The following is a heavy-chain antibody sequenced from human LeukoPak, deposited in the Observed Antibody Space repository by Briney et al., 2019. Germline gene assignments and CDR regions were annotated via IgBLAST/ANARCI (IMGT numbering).Heavy chain of an antibody. Sequence: MASETLSLICTVSGVSITTYYWSWVRQPAGKGLKWIGRINSSGSSTSNTSLKSRITMSIDTSKNQFSLNLNSVTAADTAVYYCARDPLAATGRDDYWGLGILVTVSS. D-gene: IGHD6-13*01. V-gene: IGHV4-4*07. CDR1: GVSITTYY. J-gene: IGHJ4*02. CDR2: INSSGSS. CDR3: ARDPLAATGRDDY.